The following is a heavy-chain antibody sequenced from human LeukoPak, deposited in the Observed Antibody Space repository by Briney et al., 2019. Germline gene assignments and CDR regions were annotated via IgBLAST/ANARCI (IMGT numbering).Heavy chain of an antibody. CDR1: GGTFSSCA. CDR2: IIPIFGTA. Sequence: AASVKVSCKASGGTFSSCAISWVRQAPGQGLEWMGGIIPIFGTANYAQKFQGRVTITADESTSTAYMELSSLRSEDTAVYYCAREEALYDSSGYYYEEYNWFDPWGQGTLVTVSS. CDR3: AREEALYDSSGYYYEEYNWFDP. V-gene: IGHV1-69*13. D-gene: IGHD3-22*01. J-gene: IGHJ5*02.